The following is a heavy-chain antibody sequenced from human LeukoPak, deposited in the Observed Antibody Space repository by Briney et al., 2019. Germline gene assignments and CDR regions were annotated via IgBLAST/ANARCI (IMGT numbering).Heavy chain of an antibody. J-gene: IGHJ4*02. D-gene: IGHD1-1*01. CDR1: GGSISSSPHF. Sequence: SETLSLTCIVSGGSISSSPHFWGWIRQPPGKGLEWIGSIYYSGSSYYNPSLKSRVTISVDASRNEFSLKLSSITASQASNYYCARLPRGSVTTGYYVDYWGQGTLVTVSS. CDR2: IYYSGSS. CDR3: ARLPRGSVTTGYYVDY. V-gene: IGHV4-39*01.